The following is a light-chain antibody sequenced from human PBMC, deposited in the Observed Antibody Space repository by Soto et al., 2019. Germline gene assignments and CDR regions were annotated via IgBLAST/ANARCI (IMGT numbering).Light chain of an antibody. Sequence: DIQMTQSPSTLSASVGDRVTITCRASQTISNYLTWYQQRPGKAPKLLIYRSSILQNGVQSRFSGSGSGTEFTLAISSLQPDDFATYYCQLYYIYATFGQGTRVEI. J-gene: IGKJ1*01. V-gene: IGKV1-5*03. CDR2: RSS. CDR3: QLYYIYAT. CDR1: QTISNY.